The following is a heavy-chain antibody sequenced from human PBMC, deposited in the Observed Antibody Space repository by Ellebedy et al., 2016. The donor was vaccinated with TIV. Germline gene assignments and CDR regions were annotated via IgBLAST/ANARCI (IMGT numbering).Heavy chain of an antibody. J-gene: IGHJ4*02. CDR1: GASFSGYY. Sequence: SETLSLTXAVYGASFSGYYWSWIRQPPGKGLEWIGEINHSGSTNYNPSLKSRVTISVDTSKNQFSLKLSSVTAADTAVYYCARAKDYIWGSYRRNFDYWGQGNLVTVSS. D-gene: IGHD3-16*02. CDR3: ARAKDYIWGSYRRNFDY. V-gene: IGHV4-34*01. CDR2: INHSGST.